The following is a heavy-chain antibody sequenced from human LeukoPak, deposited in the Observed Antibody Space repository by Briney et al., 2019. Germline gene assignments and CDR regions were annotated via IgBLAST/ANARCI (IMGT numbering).Heavy chain of an antibody. V-gene: IGHV3-66*02. Sequence: PGGSLRLSCAASGFTVSSNYMSWVRQAPGKGLEWASVIYSGGSTYNADSVKGRFTISRDNSKNTLYLQMNSLRAEDTAVYYCARDDDAFRPLWGQGTLVTVSS. CDR1: GFTVSSNY. CDR2: IYSGGST. CDR3: ARDDDAFRPL. D-gene: IGHD1-1*01. J-gene: IGHJ4*02.